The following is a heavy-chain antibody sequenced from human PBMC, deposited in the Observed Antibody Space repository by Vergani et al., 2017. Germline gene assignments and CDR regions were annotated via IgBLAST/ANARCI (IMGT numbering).Heavy chain of an antibody. J-gene: IGHJ6*03. V-gene: IGHV3-30*02. CDR2: IRYDGSNK. CDR3: ARSSYCSSTSCLYYYYYYMDV. D-gene: IGHD2-2*01. Sequence: QVQLVESGGGVVQPGGSLRLSCAASRFTFSSYGMHWVRQAPGKGLEWVAFIRYDGSNKYYADSVKGRFTISRDNSKNTLYLQMNSLRAEDTAVYYCARSSYCSSTSCLYYYYYYMDVWGKGTTVTVSS. CDR1: RFTFSSYG.